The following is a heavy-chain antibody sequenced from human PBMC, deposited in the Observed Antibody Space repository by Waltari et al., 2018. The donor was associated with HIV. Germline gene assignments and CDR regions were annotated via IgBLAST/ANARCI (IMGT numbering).Heavy chain of an antibody. CDR3: TRAWAEGGPQGN. J-gene: IGHJ4*02. V-gene: IGHV4-34*01. CDR2: VEHTGNT. D-gene: IGHD2-15*01. Sequence: QVQLQQWGAGLLQPSETLSPTCAVDNASLRGNYWSWIRQPPGKGPEWIGQVEHTGNTKYKASLNSRVTISVDTSKNQFSLKMKSVTAADTAFYYCTRAWAEGGPQGNWGQGALVTVSS. CDR1: NASLRGNY.